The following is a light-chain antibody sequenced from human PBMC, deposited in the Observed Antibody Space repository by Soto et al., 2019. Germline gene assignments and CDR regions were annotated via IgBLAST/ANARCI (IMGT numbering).Light chain of an antibody. V-gene: IGLV1-40*01. CDR2: GTS. CDR3: QSYDSSLSAFV. J-gene: IGLJ1*01. Sequence: QSALTQPPSVSGAPGQMVTIYCTGSSSNIGAYDVHWYQQLPGAAPKLLIYGTSNRPSGVPGRFSGSKSGTSASLAITGLQAEDEVDYYCQSYDSSLSAFVFGTGTKVTVL. CDR1: SSNIGAYD.